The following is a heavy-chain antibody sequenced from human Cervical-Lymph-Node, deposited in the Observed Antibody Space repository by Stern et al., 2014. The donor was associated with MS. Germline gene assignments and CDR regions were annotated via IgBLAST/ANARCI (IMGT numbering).Heavy chain of an antibody. Sequence: QVQLQESGPGLVKPSETLSLTCTVSGGSVNSGFYYWNWIRQSPGKGLEWIGYVYYTGTTSYNPSLKSRVTISADSSKTQVSLRLRSVTAADTAIYYCARDRPLAPGSLDSWGQGTLVTVSS. CDR1: GGSVNSGFYY. CDR3: ARDRPLAPGSLDS. J-gene: IGHJ5*01. CDR2: VYYTGTT. V-gene: IGHV4-61*01. D-gene: IGHD3-16*01.